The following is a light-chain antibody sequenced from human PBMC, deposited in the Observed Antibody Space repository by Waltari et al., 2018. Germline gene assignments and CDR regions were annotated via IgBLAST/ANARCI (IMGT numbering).Light chain of an antibody. CDR2: KDN. CDR3: QSADSSGASRV. J-gene: IGLJ3*02. V-gene: IGLV3-25*03. Sequence: SYDLTQPPSVAVSPGQTARITCSGDALPQHTAHWYQQKAGQPPILVIYKDNERPSGIPERFSGSSSGTIVTLTISGVQAEDEADYYCQSADSSGASRVFGGGTKLTVL. CDR1: ALPQHT.